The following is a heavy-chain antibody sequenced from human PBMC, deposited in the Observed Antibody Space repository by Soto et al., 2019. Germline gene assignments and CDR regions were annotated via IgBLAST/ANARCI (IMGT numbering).Heavy chain of an antibody. CDR2: ISWNSGTI. CDR1: GFTFDDYA. V-gene: IGHV3-9*01. Sequence: GGSLRLSCAASGFTFDDYAMQWVRQAPGKGLEWVSGISWNSGTIVYADSLKGRFTVSRDNTKNSLYLQLNSLRPEDTALYYCARSRGGGPHYYMDVRGKGTPVTSP. J-gene: IGHJ6*03. D-gene: IGHD3-10*01. CDR3: ARSRGGGPHYYMDV.